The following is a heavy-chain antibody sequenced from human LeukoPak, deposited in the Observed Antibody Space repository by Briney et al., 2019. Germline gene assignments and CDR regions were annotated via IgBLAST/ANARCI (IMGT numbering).Heavy chain of an antibody. Sequence: PGGSLRLSCAASGFTFSSYAMSWVRQAPGKGLEWVSAISGSGGSTYYADSVKGRLTISRDNSKNTLYLQMNSLRAEDTAVYYCAKVGVSGPHFDYRGQGTLVTVSS. J-gene: IGHJ4*02. CDR2: ISGSGGST. V-gene: IGHV3-23*01. CDR3: AKVGVSGPHFDY. D-gene: IGHD2-21*01. CDR1: GFTFSSYA.